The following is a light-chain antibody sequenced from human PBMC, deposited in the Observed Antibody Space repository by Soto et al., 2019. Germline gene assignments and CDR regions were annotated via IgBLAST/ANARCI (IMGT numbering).Light chain of an antibody. CDR3: QQCASSPWT. V-gene: IGKV3-20*01. CDR2: DAS. J-gene: IGKJ1*01. Sequence: EIVLTQSPGTLSLSPGERATLSCRASQSVSNNYLAWFQQKPGQAPRLLIYDASKRATGIPDRFSGSGSGTDFTLTISRLEPEDFAVYYCQQCASSPWTFGQGTKVDIK. CDR1: QSVSNNY.